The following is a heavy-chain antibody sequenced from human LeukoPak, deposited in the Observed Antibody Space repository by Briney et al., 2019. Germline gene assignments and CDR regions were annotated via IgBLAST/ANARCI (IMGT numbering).Heavy chain of an antibody. CDR2: ITNDGSST. J-gene: IGHJ5*02. D-gene: IGHD6-13*01. Sequence: GGSLILSCAASGLTLSSQWMHWVRRARGKGLVWFSRITNDGSSTTYAASVKGQFPSPRDNAKQNLDLQVNSRRPEHTSVCYWAPQQGGHLGSWGEGSLVTVSS. CDR1: GLTLSSQW. CDR3: APQQGGHLGS. V-gene: IGHV3-74*01.